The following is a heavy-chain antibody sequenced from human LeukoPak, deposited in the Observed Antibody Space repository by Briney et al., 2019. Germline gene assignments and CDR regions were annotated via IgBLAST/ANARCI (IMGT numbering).Heavy chain of an antibody. CDR1: GFTFSSYA. CDR2: ISGSGGST. J-gene: IGHJ3*02. V-gene: IGHV3-23*01. CDR3: AIRRAITMIVVGDDAFDI. Sequence: GGALRLSCAASGFTFSSYAMSWVRQAPGKGLEWVSAISGSGGSTYYADSVKGRFTISRDNSKNTLYLQMNSLRAEDTAVYYCAIRRAITMIVVGDDAFDIWGQGTMVTVSS. D-gene: IGHD3-22*01.